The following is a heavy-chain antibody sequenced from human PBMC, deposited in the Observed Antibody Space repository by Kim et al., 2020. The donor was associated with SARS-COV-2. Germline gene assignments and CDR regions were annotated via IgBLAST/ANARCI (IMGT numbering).Heavy chain of an antibody. J-gene: IGHJ6*02. CDR2: IFYSGNT. V-gene: IGHV4-59*01. D-gene: IGHD3-10*01. CDR3: ARDKRIQKVVDFGELKGFYGIDV. CDR1: GGSIRTYY. Sequence: SETLSLTCTVSGGSIRTYYWNWVRQTPGKGLEWIGYIFYSGNTNYNPSLKSRVTISVDTSKNQFSLKLTSLTAADTATYYCARDKRIQKVVDFGELKGFYGIDVWGQGTTVTVSS.